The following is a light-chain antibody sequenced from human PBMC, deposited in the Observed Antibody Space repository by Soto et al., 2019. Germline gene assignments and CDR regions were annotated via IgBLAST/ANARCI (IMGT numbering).Light chain of an antibody. J-gene: IGKJ2*01. CDR1: QSVSSN. Sequence: IVMTQSPATLSVSPGERATLSCRASQSVSSNLAWYQQKPGQTPRLLIYGASTRATGIPARFSGGGSGTEFTLTISSLQSEDFAVYCCQQYNNWPPYTFGQGTKLEI. V-gene: IGKV3-15*01. CDR2: GAS. CDR3: QQYNNWPPYT.